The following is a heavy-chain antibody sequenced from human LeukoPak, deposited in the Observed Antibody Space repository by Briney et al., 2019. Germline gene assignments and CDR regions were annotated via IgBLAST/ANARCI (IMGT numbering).Heavy chain of an antibody. D-gene: IGHD5-18*01. CDR2: IYPGDSDT. CDR1: GYSFTSYW. V-gene: IGHV5-51*01. J-gene: IGHJ6*03. Sequence: GESLKISCKGSGYSFTSYWIGWVRQMPGKGLEWMGIIYPGDSDTRYSPSSQGQVTISADKSISTAYLQWSSLKASDTAMYYCARSPLTWGYSYGYFYYYMDVWGKGTTVTVSS. CDR3: ARSPLTWGYSYGYFYYYMDV.